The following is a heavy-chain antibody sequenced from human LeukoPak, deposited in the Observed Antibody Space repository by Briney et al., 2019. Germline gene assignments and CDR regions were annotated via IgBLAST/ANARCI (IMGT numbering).Heavy chain of an antibody. CDR1: GFTFSSYS. V-gene: IGHV3-21*01. Sequence: PGGSLRLSCAASGFTFSSYSMNWVRQAPGKGLEWVSSISSSSSYIYYADSVKGRFTISRDNAKNSLYLQMNSLRAEDTAVYYCARALQSVFLFDYWGQGTLVTVSS. J-gene: IGHJ4*02. CDR3: ARALQSVFLFDY. CDR2: ISSSSSYI. D-gene: IGHD4-11*01.